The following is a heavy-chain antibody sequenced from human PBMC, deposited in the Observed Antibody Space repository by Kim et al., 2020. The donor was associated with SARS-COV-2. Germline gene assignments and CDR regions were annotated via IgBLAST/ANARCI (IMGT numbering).Heavy chain of an antibody. V-gene: IGHV3-7*01. CDR2: IKQDGSEK. J-gene: IGHJ6*02. CDR3: ARDRAGSWFGELLYAGGASYGMDV. D-gene: IGHD3-10*01. Sequence: GGSLRLSCAASGFTFSSYWMSWVRQAPGKGLEWVANIKQDGSEKYYVDSVKGRFTISRDNAKNSLYLQMNSLRAEDTAVYYCARDRAGSWFGELLYAGGASYGMDVWGQGTTVTVSS. CDR1: GFTFSSYW.